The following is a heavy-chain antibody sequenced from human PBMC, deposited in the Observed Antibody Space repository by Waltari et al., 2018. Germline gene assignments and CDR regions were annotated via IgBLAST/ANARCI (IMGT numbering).Heavy chain of an antibody. CDR1: GGSLSGYY. Sequence: QVQLPQWGAGLLKHSETLSLTCGVSGGSLSGYYWGWIRQPPGRGLEWIGETHDSGITNYNPSLKNRLTISMDMSKNQFSLRLSSVTAADTAAYYCTKGAAKAVAGTFWFDPWGQGTLVTVSS. CDR3: TKGAAKAVAGTFWFDP. J-gene: IGHJ5*02. V-gene: IGHV4-34*02. D-gene: IGHD6-19*01. CDR2: THDSGIT.